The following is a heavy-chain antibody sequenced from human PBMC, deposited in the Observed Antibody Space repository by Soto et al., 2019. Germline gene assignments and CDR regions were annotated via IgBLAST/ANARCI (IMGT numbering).Heavy chain of an antibody. J-gene: IGHJ6*02. D-gene: IGHD6-13*01. V-gene: IGHV1-69*01. CDR3: ARDRIAGSKYYYGMDV. CDR1: GGTFSSYP. Sequence: QVQLVQSGAEVKKPGSSVRVSCKASGGTFSSYPISWVRQAPGQGLEWMGGFIPIFGTENYAQKFQGRVTMTAEESTSTAYMELSSLRSEDTAVYYCARDRIAGSKYYYGMDVWGQGTTVTVSS. CDR2: FIPIFGTE.